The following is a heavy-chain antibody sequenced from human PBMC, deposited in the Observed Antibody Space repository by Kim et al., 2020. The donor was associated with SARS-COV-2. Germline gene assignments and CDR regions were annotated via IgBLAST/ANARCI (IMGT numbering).Heavy chain of an antibody. J-gene: IGHJ4*02. CDR1: GFTFRSYG. V-gene: IGHV3-33*01. Sequence: GGSLRLSCAASGFTFRSYGMHWVRQAPGKGLQWVALIWYDATNKYYADSVKGRFTISRDNSNNILYLQMNSLRVEDTAVYYCARDVVCSGEPCHHDYWGQGTLVTVSS. D-gene: IGHD2-15*01. CDR3: ARDVVCSGEPCHHDY. CDR2: IWYDATNK.